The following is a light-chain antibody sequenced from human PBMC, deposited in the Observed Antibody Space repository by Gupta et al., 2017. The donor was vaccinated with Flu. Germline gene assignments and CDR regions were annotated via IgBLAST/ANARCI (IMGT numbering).Light chain of an antibody. Sequence: ELVLTQSPDTLSFSPGERATLSCRASQNLANDICWFQQKPSQPPRLLVFDSFSRAAGGPARFSGSGYGTEFTLTISSLEPEDFAIYYCEHGSNWPPAVTFGPGTRVDVK. CDR1: QNLAND. V-gene: IGKV3-11*01. CDR3: EHGSNWPPAVT. J-gene: IGKJ3*01. CDR2: DSF.